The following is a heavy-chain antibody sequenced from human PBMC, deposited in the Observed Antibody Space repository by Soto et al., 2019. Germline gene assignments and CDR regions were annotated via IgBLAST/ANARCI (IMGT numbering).Heavy chain of an antibody. V-gene: IGHV1-69*12. J-gene: IGHJ5*02. CDR3: ARDRGPSSGYYPYWFDP. D-gene: IGHD3-22*01. Sequence: QVQLVQSGAEVKKPGSSVKVSCKASGGTFSSYAITWVRQAPGQGLEWMGGIIPIFGTANYAQKFQGRVTISEDESTGTAYRGLGSLRSEDTAVYYWARDRGPSSGYYPYWFDPWGQGTLVTVSS. CDR2: IIPIFGTA. CDR1: GGTFSSYA.